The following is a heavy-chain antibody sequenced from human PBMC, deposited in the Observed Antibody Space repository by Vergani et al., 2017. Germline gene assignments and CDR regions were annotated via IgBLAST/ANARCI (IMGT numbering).Heavy chain of an antibody. V-gene: IGHV1-69-2*01. J-gene: IGHJ6*02. CDR2: VDPEDGET. CDR1: GSPFTDHY. D-gene: IGHD4-17*01. CDR3: ATPQTVITVGIEV. Sequence: QMLQSGAEVKNPWATLKISCKVSGSPFTDHYMHLAKQAPGNGLEWMGLVDPEDGETIYAEKFKGRVTIAADTSTDTAHVELSSLRSEYTAVYYCATPQTVITVGIEVWGQGTTVLVSS.